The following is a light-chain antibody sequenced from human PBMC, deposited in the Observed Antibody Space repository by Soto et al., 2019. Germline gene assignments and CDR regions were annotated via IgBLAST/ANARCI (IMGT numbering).Light chain of an antibody. CDR1: QSVTNSF. J-gene: IGKJ3*01. Sequence: EVVLTQSPRTLSLSPGERATLSCRASQSVTNSFLAWYQQKPGQAPRLLIYGASIRATGIPERFIGSGSGSDFVLTISTLEREDSEVYYCQQYGLEPEIFTFGPGTRVEI. CDR3: QQYGLEPEIFT. V-gene: IGKV3-20*01. CDR2: GAS.